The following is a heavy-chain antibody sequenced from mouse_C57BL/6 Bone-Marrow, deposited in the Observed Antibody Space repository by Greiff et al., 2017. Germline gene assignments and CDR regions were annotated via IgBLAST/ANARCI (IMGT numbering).Heavy chain of an antibody. J-gene: IGHJ1*03. CDR1: GFTFSSYT. D-gene: IGHD1-1*01. V-gene: IGHV5-9*01. CDR2: ISGGGGNT. Sequence: EVMLVESGGGLVKPGGSLKLSCAASGFTFSSYTMSWVRQTPEKRLQWVAAISGGGGNTYYPDSVKGRFTISRDNDKNSLYLHMSSLWSEDTALYYCSRQVTTVLATKYFDVWGTGTTVTVSS. CDR3: SRQVTTVLATKYFDV.